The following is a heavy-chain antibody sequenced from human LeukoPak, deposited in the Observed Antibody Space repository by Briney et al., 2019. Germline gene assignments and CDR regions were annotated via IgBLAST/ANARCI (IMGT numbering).Heavy chain of an antibody. D-gene: IGHD3-16*01. V-gene: IGHV3-30*03. Sequence: GGSLRLSCAASGFTFTNAWMSWVRQAPGKGLEWVAVISYDGSNKYYADSVKGRFTISRDNSKNTLYLQMNSLRAEDTAVYYCAGGVLIGYWGQGTLVTVSS. J-gene: IGHJ4*02. CDR1: GFTFTNAW. CDR2: ISYDGSNK. CDR3: AGGVLIGY.